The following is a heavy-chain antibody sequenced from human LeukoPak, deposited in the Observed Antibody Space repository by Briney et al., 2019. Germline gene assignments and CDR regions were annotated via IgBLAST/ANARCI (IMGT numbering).Heavy chain of an antibody. D-gene: IGHD6-13*01. Sequence: PGESLRLSCAASGFTFSRNAMNWVRQAPGKGLEWVSFISSSSNYMSYADSVKGRFTISRDNAKNSLYLQMNSLRAEDTAVYYCARPLDSSNNYFDYWGQGTLVTVSA. CDR3: ARPLDSSNNYFDY. CDR2: ISSSSNYM. V-gene: IGHV3-21*01. CDR1: GFTFSRNA. J-gene: IGHJ4*02.